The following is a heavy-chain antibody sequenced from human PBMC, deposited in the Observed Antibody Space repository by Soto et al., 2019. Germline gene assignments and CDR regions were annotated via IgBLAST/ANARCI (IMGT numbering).Heavy chain of an antibody. Sequence: QVQLVQSGAEVKKPGSSVKVSCKASGGTFSSYAISWVRQAPGQGLEWMGGIIPIFGTANYAQKFQGRVMIPADESTSTAYMELSSLRAEDTAVYYCARMYHDYGVYSLGYWGQGTLVTVSS. D-gene: IGHD4-17*01. CDR1: GGTFSSYA. CDR2: IIPIFGTA. CDR3: ARMYHDYGVYSLGY. J-gene: IGHJ4*02. V-gene: IGHV1-69*01.